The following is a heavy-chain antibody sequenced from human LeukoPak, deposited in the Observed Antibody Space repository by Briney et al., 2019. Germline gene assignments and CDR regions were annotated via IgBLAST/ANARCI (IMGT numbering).Heavy chain of an antibody. CDR2: IYTSGST. CDR1: GGSIGSVNNY. Sequence: SETLSLTCAVSGGSIGSVNNYWIWIRQPAGKGLDYIGRIYTSGSTNYNPSLKSRVTISLDRSKNQFSLELTSVTAADTAVYYCARAWRFTYGRFDYWGRGTLVTVSS. D-gene: IGHD5-18*01. CDR3: ARAWRFTYGRFDY. J-gene: IGHJ4*02. V-gene: IGHV4-61*02.